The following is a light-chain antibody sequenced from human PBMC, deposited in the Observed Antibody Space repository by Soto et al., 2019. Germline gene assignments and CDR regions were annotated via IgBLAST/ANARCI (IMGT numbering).Light chain of an antibody. Sequence: QSVLTQPASVSGSPGQSITISCTGTSSDVGGYNYVSWYQQHPGKAPKLMILEVTRRPSGVPDRCSGSKSGNTASLTVSGLQAEGEADYYCTSYAGSNNDVFGTGTKVTVL. CDR3: TSYAGSNNDV. J-gene: IGLJ1*01. CDR1: SSDVGGYNY. V-gene: IGLV2-8*01. CDR2: EVT.